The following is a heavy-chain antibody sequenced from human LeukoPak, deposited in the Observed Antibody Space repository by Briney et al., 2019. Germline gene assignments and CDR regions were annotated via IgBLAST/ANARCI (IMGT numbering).Heavy chain of an antibody. CDR2: ISSSGRTI. Sequence: PGGSLRLSCAASGFTFSTYEMNWVRQAPGKGLEWLSYISSSGRTIYYADSVKGRFTISRDNAKNSLYLQMNSLRVEDTAVYYCARDVTSYGSAYAAFDVWGQGTMVTVSS. CDR3: ARDVTSYGSAYAAFDV. D-gene: IGHD3-10*01. J-gene: IGHJ3*01. V-gene: IGHV3-48*03. CDR1: GFTFSTYE.